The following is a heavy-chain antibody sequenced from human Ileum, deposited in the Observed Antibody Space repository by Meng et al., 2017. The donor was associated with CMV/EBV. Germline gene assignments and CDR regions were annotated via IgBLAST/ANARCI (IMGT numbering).Heavy chain of an antibody. V-gene: IGHV2-5*02. J-gene: IGHJ1*01. D-gene: IGHD2-15*01. CDR2: IYWDDDK. Sequence: QIPLEESCPTLLKPTQTLKLTCTLSLFSLSRSVVGVVWISQPPGKALEWLAFIYWDDDKRYSPFLKSRLTITKDTSKHQVVLTMTNMDPVDTGTYYCVHPASGASLDFQHWGQGTLVTVSS. CDR1: LFSLSRSVVG. CDR3: VHPASGASLDFQH.